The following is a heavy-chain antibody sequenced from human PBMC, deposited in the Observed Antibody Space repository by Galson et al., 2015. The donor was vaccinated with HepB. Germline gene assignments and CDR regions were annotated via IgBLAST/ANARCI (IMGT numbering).Heavy chain of an antibody. V-gene: IGHV3-23*01. D-gene: IGHD2-21*01. CDR1: GFTFSSYA. CDR2: ISGSGGST. Sequence: SLRLSCAASGFTFSSYAMSWVRQAPGKGLEWVSAISGSGGSTYYADSVKGRFTISGDDSKNTLYLQMNSLRAEDTAVYYCAKDRRDVVVWFDYWGQGTLVTVSS. J-gene: IGHJ4*02. CDR3: AKDRRDVVVWFDY.